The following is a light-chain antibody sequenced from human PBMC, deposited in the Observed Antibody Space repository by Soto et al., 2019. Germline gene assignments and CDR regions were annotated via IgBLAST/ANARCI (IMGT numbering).Light chain of an antibody. V-gene: IGKV1-8*01. CDR2: AAS. J-gene: IGKJ4*01. Sequence: AIRMTQSPSSFSASTGDRVTITCRASQGISSYLAWYQQQPGKAPKLLIYAASTLQSGVPSRFSGSGSGTDFTLTISCLHSEDFATYYCQQYYSYPLAFGGGTKVDI. CDR1: QGISSY. CDR3: QQYYSYPLA.